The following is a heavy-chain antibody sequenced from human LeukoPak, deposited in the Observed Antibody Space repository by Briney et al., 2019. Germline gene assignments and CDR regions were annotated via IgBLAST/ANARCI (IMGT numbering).Heavy chain of an antibody. V-gene: IGHV3-30*18. D-gene: IGHD2-15*01. CDR2: ISYDGSNK. CDR3: AKDAVKGRSPLSPNYFDF. CDR1: GFTFSSYG. J-gene: IGHJ4*02. Sequence: GRSLRLSCAASGFTFSSYGMHWVRQAPGKGLEWVAVISYDGSNKYYTGSVKGRFIISRDNSKNTLYLQMNSLRAEDTAVYYCAKDAVKGRSPLSPNYFDFWGQGTLVTVSS.